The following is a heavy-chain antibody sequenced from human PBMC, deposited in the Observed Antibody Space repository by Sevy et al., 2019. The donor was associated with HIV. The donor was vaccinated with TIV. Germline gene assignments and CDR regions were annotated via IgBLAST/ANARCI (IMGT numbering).Heavy chain of an antibody. CDR1: GFTFNIYA. CDR3: AKDGVSRNKLWDWFDP. D-gene: IGHD2-21*01. Sequence: GGSLRLSCATSGFTFNIYAMSWVRQAPGKGLEWVSTIGGGDTYYADSMKGRFTISRNDSKSAVYLHMNSLRADDTAVYYCAKDGVSRNKLWDWFDPWGQGTLVTVSS. CDR2: IGGGDT. J-gene: IGHJ5*02. V-gene: IGHV3-23*01.